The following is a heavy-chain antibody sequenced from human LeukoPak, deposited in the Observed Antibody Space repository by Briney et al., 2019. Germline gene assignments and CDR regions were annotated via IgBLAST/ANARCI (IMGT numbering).Heavy chain of an antibody. J-gene: IGHJ3*02. D-gene: IGHD2-21*02. V-gene: IGHV3-64*01. CDR3: ARGNTALGGAFDI. CDR2: MSGDGGST. Sequence: PGGSLRLSCAGSGFNFRIFALHWVRQAPGKGLEYVSGMSGDGGSTFHANSVKGRFTISRDNSKNTLYLQMGSLKTEDMALYYCARGNTALGGAFDIWGPGTVVSVS. CDR1: GFNFRIFA.